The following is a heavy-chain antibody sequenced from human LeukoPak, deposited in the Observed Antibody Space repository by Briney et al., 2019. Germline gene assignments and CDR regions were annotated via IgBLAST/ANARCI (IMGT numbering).Heavy chain of an antibody. J-gene: IGHJ4*02. V-gene: IGHV6-1*01. CDR2: TYYRSKGYN. D-gene: IGHD6-13*01. CDR1: GDSVSSNSAA. Sequence: SQTLSLTCAISGDSVSSNSAAWNWIRQSPSRGLEWLGRTYYRSKGYNDYAVSVKSRITINPDTSKNQFSLQLNSVTPEDTAVYYCARGVAYSSSWPTLLSFYYFDYWGQGTLVTVSS. CDR3: ARGVAYSSSWPTLLSFYYFDY.